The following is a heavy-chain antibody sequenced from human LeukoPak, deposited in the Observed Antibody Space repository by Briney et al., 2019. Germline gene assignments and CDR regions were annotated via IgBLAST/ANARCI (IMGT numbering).Heavy chain of an antibody. J-gene: IGHJ4*02. Sequence: SETLSLTCTVSGGSISSYYWSWIWQPPGKGLEWIGYIYYSGSTNYNPSLKSRVTISVDTSKNQFSLKLSSVTAADTAVYYCARHSRQLKYYFDYWGQGTLVTVSS. CDR2: IYYSGST. V-gene: IGHV4-59*08. D-gene: IGHD6-6*01. CDR1: GGSISSYY. CDR3: ARHSRQLKYYFDY.